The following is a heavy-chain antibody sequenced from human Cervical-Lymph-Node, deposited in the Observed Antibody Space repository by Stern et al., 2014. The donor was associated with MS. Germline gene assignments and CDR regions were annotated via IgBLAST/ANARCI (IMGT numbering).Heavy chain of an antibody. D-gene: IGHD4-23*01. CDR1: GGSISSYY. J-gene: IGHJ4*02. CDR2: IYYSGST. V-gene: IGHV4-59*01. Sequence: QLQLQESGPGLVKPSETLSLTCTVSGGSISSYYWSWIRQPPGKGLEWIGDIYYSGSTNYNPSLKSRVTISVDTSKNQFSLKLSSVTAADTAVYYCARGPNSISIDYWGQGTLVTVSS. CDR3: ARGPNSISIDY.